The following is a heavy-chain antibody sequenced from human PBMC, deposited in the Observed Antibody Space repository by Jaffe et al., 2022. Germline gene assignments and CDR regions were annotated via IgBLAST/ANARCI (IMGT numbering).Heavy chain of an antibody. CDR3: VTPGGYYGSGSYYNTPFAY. D-gene: IGHD3-10*01. CDR1: GYSFTSYW. Sequence: EVQLVQSGAEVKKPGESLKISCKGSGYSFTSYWIGWVRQMPGKGLEWMGIIYPGDSDTRYSPSFQGQVTISADKSISTAYLQWSSLKASDTAMYYCVTPGGYYGSGSYYNTPFAYWGQGTLVTVSS. CDR2: IYPGDSDT. J-gene: IGHJ4*02. V-gene: IGHV5-51*03.